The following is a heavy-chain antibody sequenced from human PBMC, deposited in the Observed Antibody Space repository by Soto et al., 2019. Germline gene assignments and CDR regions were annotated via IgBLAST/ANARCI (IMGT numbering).Heavy chain of an antibody. D-gene: IGHD2-15*01. CDR2: ISAYNGNT. CDR1: GYTFTSYG. Sequence: QVQLVQSGAEVKKPGASVKVSCKASGYTFTSYGISWVRQAPGQGLEWMGWISAYNGNTNYAQKLQGRVTMTTDTSTSTAYMELRSLRSDYTAVYYCARRRADYGGNAGFDSELDYWGQETLVTVSS. J-gene: IGHJ4*02. V-gene: IGHV1-18*01. CDR3: ARRRADYGGNAGFDSELDY.